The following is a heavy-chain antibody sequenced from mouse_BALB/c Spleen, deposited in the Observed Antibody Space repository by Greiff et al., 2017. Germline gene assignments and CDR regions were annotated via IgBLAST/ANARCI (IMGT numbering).Heavy chain of an antibody. CDR3: ARGGGSAFAY. Sequence: EVQRVESGGGLVKPGGSLKLSCAASGFTFSSYAMSWVRQTPEKRLEWVASISSGGSTYYPDSVKGRFTISRDNARNILYLQMSSLRSEDTAMYYCARGGGSAFAYWGQGTLVTVSA. V-gene: IGHV5-6-5*01. J-gene: IGHJ3*01. CDR2: ISSGGST. CDR1: GFTFSSYA.